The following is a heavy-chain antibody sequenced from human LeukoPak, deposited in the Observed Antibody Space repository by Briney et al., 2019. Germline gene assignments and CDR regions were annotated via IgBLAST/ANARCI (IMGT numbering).Heavy chain of an antibody. CDR2: INEDGSEK. CDR3: ARKPPVDTVMVDY. CDR1: GFTFSTYW. V-gene: IGHV3-7*01. Sequence: GGSLRLSCAASGFTFSTYWMSWVRQAPGKGLEWVASINEDGSEKYYMDSVEGRFTISRDNAKSSLFLQMNSLRAEDTAVYYCARKPPVDTVMVDYWGQGTLVTVSS. J-gene: IGHJ4*02. D-gene: IGHD5-18*01.